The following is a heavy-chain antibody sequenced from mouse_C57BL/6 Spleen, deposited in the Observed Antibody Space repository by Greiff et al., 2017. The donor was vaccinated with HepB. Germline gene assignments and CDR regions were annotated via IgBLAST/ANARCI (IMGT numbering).Heavy chain of an antibody. Sequence: EVQVVESGGDLVKPGGSLKLSCAASGFTFSSYGMSWVRQTPDKRLEWVATISSGGSYTYYPDSVKGRFTISRDNAKNTLYLQMSSLKSEDTAMYDCTSLGSSGAWFAYWGQGTLVTVSA. CDR2: ISSGGSYT. V-gene: IGHV5-6*01. D-gene: IGHD3-2*02. CDR3: TSLGSSGAWFAY. CDR1: GFTFSSYG. J-gene: IGHJ3*01.